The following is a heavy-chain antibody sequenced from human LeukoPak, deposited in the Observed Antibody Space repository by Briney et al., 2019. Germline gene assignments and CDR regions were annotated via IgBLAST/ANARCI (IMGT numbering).Heavy chain of an antibody. D-gene: IGHD6-19*01. Sequence: SETLSLTCTVSGGSINSGRYYWSWIRQPAGKGLEWIGPIYTSGRTSYNPSLKSRVTISVDTSKSQFSLELSSVTAADTAVYYCARARGASSGSYYYYYYMDVWGKGTTVTISS. CDR2: IYTSGRT. J-gene: IGHJ6*03. CDR1: GGSINSGRYY. V-gene: IGHV4-61*02. CDR3: ARARGASSGSYYYYYYMDV.